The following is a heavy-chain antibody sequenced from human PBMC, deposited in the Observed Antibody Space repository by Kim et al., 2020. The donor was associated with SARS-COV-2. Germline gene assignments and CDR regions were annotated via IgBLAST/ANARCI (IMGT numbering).Heavy chain of an antibody. V-gene: IGHV3-64*02. CDR1: GFTFSSYG. CDR3: ARGEGFYAH. Sequence: GGSLRLSCAASGFTFSSYGMLWVRQAPGKGLEYVSFINSNGGSTYYVDSVRGRFTISRDNSKNTLYLQMSSLRAEDMAVYYCARGEGFYAHWGQGTLVTVSS. CDR2: INSNGGST. D-gene: IGHD2-2*01. J-gene: IGHJ4*02.